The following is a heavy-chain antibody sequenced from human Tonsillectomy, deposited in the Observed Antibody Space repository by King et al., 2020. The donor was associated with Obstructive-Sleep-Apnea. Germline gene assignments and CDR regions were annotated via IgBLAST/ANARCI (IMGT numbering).Heavy chain of an antibody. J-gene: IGHJ3*02. CDR1: GGSISSYS. CDR3: ARAVTYYGILTGYQVDAFDI. V-gene: IGHV4-59*01. Sequence: VQLQESGPGLVKPSETLSLSCSVSGGSISSYSWNWIRQPPGKGLEWIGYIYYSGSTNYNPSLKSRVTISVDTSKNQFSLKLNSVTAADTAVYYCARAVTYYGILTGYQVDAFDIWGQGTMVTVSS. D-gene: IGHD3-9*01. CDR2: IYYSGST.